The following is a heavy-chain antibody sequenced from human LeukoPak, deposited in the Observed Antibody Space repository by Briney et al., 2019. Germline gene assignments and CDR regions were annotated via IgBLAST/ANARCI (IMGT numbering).Heavy chain of an antibody. J-gene: IGHJ5*02. Sequence: PSETLSLTCAVYGVSFSGYYWSWIRQPPGKGLEWIGEINHSGSTNYNPSLKSRVTISVDTSKNQFSLKLSSVTAADTAVYYCAREGLIRNWFDPWGQGTLVTVSS. CDR2: INHSGST. V-gene: IGHV4-34*01. D-gene: IGHD3-16*01. CDR3: AREGLIRNWFDP. CDR1: GVSFSGYY.